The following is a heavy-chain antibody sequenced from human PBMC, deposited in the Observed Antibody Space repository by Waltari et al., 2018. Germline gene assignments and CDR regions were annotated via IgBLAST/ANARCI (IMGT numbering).Heavy chain of an antibody. Sequence: QVQLVQSGAEVKKPGSSVQVSCKASGAPFSSSAIRRRRQAPGQGLEWMGGSIPIFGTANYAQKFQGRVTITTDESTSTAYMELSSLRSEDTAVYYCASDPWSGYYGSWGQGTLVTVSS. CDR1: GAPFSSSA. D-gene: IGHD3-3*01. V-gene: IGHV1-69*05. CDR2: SIPIFGTA. CDR3: ASDPWSGYYGS. J-gene: IGHJ4*02.